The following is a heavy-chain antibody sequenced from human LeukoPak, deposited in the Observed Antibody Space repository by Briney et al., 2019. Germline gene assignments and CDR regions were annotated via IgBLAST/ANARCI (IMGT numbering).Heavy chain of an antibody. CDR3: ARQGYSDFSSRPFDY. J-gene: IGHJ4*02. CDR2: IYYSGST. V-gene: IGHV4-39*01. CDR1: GGSISSSSYY. D-gene: IGHD1-26*01. Sequence: PTETLSLTCTVSGGSISSSSYYWGWIRQAPGKGLEWIGSIYYSGSTYYNPSLKSRVTISVDTSKNQFSLRLSSVNAADTAVFYCARQGYSDFSSRPFDYWGQGTLVTVSS.